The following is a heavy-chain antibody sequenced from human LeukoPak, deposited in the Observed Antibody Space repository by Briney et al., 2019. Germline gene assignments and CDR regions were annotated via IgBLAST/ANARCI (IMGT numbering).Heavy chain of an antibody. D-gene: IGHD3-3*01. CDR3: APXKLRSTF. J-gene: IGHJ4*02. Sequence: PGGSLRLSCEASGFTFSTYWMSWVRQAPGKGLEWVANINQDGTEKYYVDSVKGRLTISRDNAKNSPHLQMARLRAADTALYYCAPXKLRSTFGAQGTRVTVSS. CDR2: INQDGTEK. V-gene: IGHV3-7*01. CDR1: GFTFSTYW.